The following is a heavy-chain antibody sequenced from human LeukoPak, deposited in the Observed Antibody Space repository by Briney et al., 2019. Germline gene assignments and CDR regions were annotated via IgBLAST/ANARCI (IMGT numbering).Heavy chain of an antibody. CDR3: ARRRITIFGVVIGPSTFFDY. CDR1: GGSFSGYY. J-gene: IGHJ4*02. CDR2: INHSGST. V-gene: IGHV4-34*01. D-gene: IGHD3-3*01. Sequence: SETPSLTCAVYGGSFSGYYWSWIRQPPGKGLEWIGEINHSGSTNYNPSLKSRVTISVDTSKNQFSLKLSSVTAADTAVYYCARRRITIFGVVIGPSTFFDYWGQGTLVTVSS.